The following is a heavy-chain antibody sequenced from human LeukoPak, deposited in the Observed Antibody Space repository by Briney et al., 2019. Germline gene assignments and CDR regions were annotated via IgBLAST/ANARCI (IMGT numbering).Heavy chain of an antibody. CDR2: IYTNGST. Sequence: SETLSPTCTVSGGSISSYYWSWIRQPAGKGLEWIGRIYTNGSTNYNPSLKSRVTMSVDTSKNQFSLKLSSVTAADTAVYYCARDLDDYGDYYFDYWGQGTLVTVSS. J-gene: IGHJ4*02. CDR1: GGSISSYY. D-gene: IGHD4-17*01. V-gene: IGHV4-4*07. CDR3: ARDLDDYGDYYFDY.